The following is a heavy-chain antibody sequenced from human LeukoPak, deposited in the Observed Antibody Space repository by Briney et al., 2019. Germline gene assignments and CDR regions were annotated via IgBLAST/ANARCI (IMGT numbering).Heavy chain of an antibody. CDR3: ARDRDFYVADN. V-gene: IGHV3-9*01. CDR1: GFTFDDYA. CDR2: ISWNSGSI. J-gene: IGHJ4*02. D-gene: IGHD2-21*02. Sequence: GRSLRLSCAASGFTFDDYAMHWVRQAPGKGLEWVSGISWNSGSIGYADSVKGRFTISRDNAKNSLYLQMNSLRVEDTAVYYCARDRDFYVADNWGQGTQLIVSS.